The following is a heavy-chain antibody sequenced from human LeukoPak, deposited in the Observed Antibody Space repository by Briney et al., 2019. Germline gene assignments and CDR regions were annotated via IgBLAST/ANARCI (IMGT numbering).Heavy chain of an antibody. CDR3: AKAVYGGSYFDY. J-gene: IGHJ4*02. CDR1: GFTFSSYG. CDR2: ISYDGSNK. V-gene: IGHV3-30*18. D-gene: IGHD4-23*01. Sequence: GGSLRLSCAASGFTFSSYGMHWVRQAPGKGLEWVAVISYDGSNKYYADSVKGRFTISRDNSKNTLYLQMNSLRAEDTAVYYCAKAVYGGSYFDYWGQGTLVTVSP.